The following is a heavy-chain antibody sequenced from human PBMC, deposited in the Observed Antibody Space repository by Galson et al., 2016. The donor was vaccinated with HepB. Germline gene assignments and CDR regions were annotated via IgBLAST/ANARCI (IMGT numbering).Heavy chain of an antibody. CDR2: IRHSGGRT. CDR3: ARDNRSAKLPYYYDY. D-gene: IGHD4-23*01. Sequence: SLRLSCAASGFTFSSYAMTWVRQAPGKGLEWVSGIRHSGGRTYYADSVNGRFTISRDNSKNVLYLHMSSLRAEDTAVYYCARDNRSAKLPYYYDYWGQGTLITVSS. V-gene: IGHV3-23*01. CDR1: GFTFSSYA. J-gene: IGHJ4*01.